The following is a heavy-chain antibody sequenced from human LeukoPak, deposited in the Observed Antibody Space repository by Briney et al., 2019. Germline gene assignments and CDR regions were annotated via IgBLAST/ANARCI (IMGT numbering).Heavy chain of an antibody. V-gene: IGHV1-2*02. D-gene: IGHD6-13*01. Sequence: ASVKVSCKASGYTFTGYYMHWVRQAPGQGLEWMGWINPNSGVTNYVQKFQGRVTMTRDTSISTVYMELSRLRSDDTAVYYCARQGALVKGIDYWGQGTLVTVSS. J-gene: IGHJ4*02. CDR2: INPNSGVT. CDR1: GYTFTGYY. CDR3: ARQGALVKGIDY.